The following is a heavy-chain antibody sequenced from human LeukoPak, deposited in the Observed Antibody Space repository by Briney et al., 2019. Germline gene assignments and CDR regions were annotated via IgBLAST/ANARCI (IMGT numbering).Heavy chain of an antibody. V-gene: IGHV4-59*01. D-gene: IGHD3-16*01. CDR1: DDSISPYY. CDR3: TRDGVSWILDY. CDR2: VYYRGNT. Sequence: SETLSLTCTVSDDSISPYYWSWIRQPPGKGLEWIRFVYYRGNTNYNPSLKSRVTISVDTSKNQFSLKLNSVTAADTAVYYCTRDGVSWILDYWGQGALVTVSS. J-gene: IGHJ4*02.